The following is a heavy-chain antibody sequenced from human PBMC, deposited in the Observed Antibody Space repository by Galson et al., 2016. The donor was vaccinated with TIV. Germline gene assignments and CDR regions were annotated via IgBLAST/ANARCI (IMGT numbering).Heavy chain of an antibody. Sequence: SCKASGGIFRSYAISWVRQAPGQGLEWMGGIIAIFGIPNYAQKFQGRVTINADESTTTVYMELSSLRSDDTAVYYCARGSSYYSNYLDVWGKGTTVTVSS. CDR2: IIAIFGIP. V-gene: IGHV1-69*01. CDR1: GGIFRSYA. D-gene: IGHD3-3*01. CDR3: ARGSSYYSNYLDV. J-gene: IGHJ6*03.